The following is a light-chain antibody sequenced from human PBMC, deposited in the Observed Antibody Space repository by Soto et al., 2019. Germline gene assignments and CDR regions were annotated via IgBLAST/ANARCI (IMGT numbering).Light chain of an antibody. V-gene: IGKV3-15*01. CDR3: KQYNNWWT. CDR2: GAS. J-gene: IGKJ1*01. Sequence: IVLTPSPATVSVSPWYRSTLSFRASQSVSSNLAWYQQQPGQAPRLLIYGASTRATGIPARFTGSGSGTEFTLTISSLQFDDSAVYYCKQYNNWWTFGQGTKVDIK. CDR1: QSVSSN.